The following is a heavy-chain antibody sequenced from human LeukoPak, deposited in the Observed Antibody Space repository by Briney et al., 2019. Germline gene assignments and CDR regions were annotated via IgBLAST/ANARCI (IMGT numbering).Heavy chain of an antibody. Sequence: KPSETLSLTCTVSGGSISSGSYYWSWIRQPAGKGLEWIGRIYTSGSTNYNPSLKSRVTISVDTSKNQFSLKLSSVTAADTAVYYCAGDTENFDYWGQGTLVTVSS. V-gene: IGHV4-61*02. CDR2: IYTSGST. CDR1: GGSISSGSYY. D-gene: IGHD4-11*01. CDR3: AGDTENFDY. J-gene: IGHJ4*02.